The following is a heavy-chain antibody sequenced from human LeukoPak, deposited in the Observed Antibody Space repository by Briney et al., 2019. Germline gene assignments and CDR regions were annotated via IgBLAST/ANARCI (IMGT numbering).Heavy chain of an antibody. J-gene: IGHJ4*02. CDR2: IYPGDYDT. Sequence: GESLKISCKGSGYSFTSYWIGWVRQMPGKGVEWMGIIYPGDYDTRYSPSFQGQVTISADKSITTAYLQCSSLKASDTAMYYCARPYSGYRGYFDYWGQGTLVTVSS. V-gene: IGHV5-51*01. CDR1: GYSFTSYW. D-gene: IGHD5-12*01. CDR3: ARPYSGYRGYFDY.